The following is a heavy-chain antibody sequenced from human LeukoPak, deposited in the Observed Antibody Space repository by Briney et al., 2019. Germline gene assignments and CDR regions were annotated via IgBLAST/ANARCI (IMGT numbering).Heavy chain of an antibody. CDR3: ARLTAIGFFPFDY. Sequence: SETLSLTCTVSGGSISSSSYYWGWIRQPPGKGLEWTGSIYYSGSTYYNPSLKSRVTISVDTSKNQFSLKLSSVTAADTAVYYCARLTAIGFFPFDYWGQGTLVTVSS. CDR2: IYYSGST. D-gene: IGHD2-21*02. J-gene: IGHJ4*02. V-gene: IGHV4-39*01. CDR1: GGSISSSSYY.